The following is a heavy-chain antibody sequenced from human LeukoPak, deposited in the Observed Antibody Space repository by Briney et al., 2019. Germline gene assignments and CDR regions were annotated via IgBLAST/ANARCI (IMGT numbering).Heavy chain of an antibody. CDR3: ARVGSTAEAGTVDY. CDR1: GYTFTNYY. V-gene: IGHV1-2*02. Sequence: GASVKVSCKASGYTFTNYYIHWVRQAPGQGLEWVGWINPNSGDTNYAQKLQGRVTMTRDTSIITAFMELSRLTSDDTAVYYCARVGSTAEAGTVDYWGQGTLVTVSS. D-gene: IGHD6-13*01. CDR2: INPNSGDT. J-gene: IGHJ4*02.